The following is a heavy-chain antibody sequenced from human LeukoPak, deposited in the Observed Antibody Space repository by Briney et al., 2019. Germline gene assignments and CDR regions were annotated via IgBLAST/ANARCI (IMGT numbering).Heavy chain of an antibody. Sequence: SETLSLTCTVSGGPISSTSYYWGWIRQPPGKGLEWIGSIYYSGSTYYNPSLKSRVTISVDTSKNQFSLKLSSVTAADTAVYYCVREQSAAGAYFDYWGQGTLVTVSS. V-gene: IGHV4-39*02. CDR1: GGPISSTSYY. D-gene: IGHD6-13*01. CDR2: IYYSGST. J-gene: IGHJ4*02. CDR3: VREQSAAGAYFDY.